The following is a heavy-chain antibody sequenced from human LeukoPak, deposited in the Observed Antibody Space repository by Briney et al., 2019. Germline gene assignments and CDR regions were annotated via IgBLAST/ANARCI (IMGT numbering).Heavy chain of an antibody. CDR1: GFTFSNAW. V-gene: IGHV3-15*01. D-gene: IGHD3-22*01. CDR3: TTEYYYDSSGYRTFDY. CDR2: IKSKTDGRTT. J-gene: IGHJ4*02. Sequence: PGGSLRLSCAASGFTFSNAWMSWVRQAPEKGLEWVGRIKSKTDGRTTDYAAPVKGRFTISRDDSKNTLYLQMNSLKTEDTAVYYCTTEYYYDSSGYRTFDYWGQGTLVTVSS.